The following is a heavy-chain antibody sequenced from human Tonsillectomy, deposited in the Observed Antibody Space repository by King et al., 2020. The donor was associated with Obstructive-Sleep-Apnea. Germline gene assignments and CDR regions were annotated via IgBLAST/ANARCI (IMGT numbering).Heavy chain of an antibody. CDR3: VKEDNYGYEAFEI. CDR2: IICNGGMS. V-gene: IGHV3-23*04. D-gene: IGHD5-18*01. Sequence: VQLVESGGGLVQPGGSLRLSCAASGFSFNTLALHWVRQAPGKGLEWVSQIICNGGMSDYADSVKGRFTISRDNSKNTLYLQMNSLRAEDTAVYYCVKEDNYGYEAFEIWGQGTMVTVSS. CDR1: GFSFNTLA. J-gene: IGHJ3*02.